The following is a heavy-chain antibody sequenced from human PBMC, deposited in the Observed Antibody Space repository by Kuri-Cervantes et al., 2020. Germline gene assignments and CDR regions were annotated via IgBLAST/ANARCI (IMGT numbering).Heavy chain of an antibody. V-gene: IGHV1-2*02. CDR3: ARAYEDMITKDY. D-gene: IGHD3-16*01. CDR2: INPNSGGT. J-gene: IGHJ4*02. CDR1: GYTFTGYY. Sequence: ASVKVSCKASGYTFTGYYMHWVRQAPGQGLEWMGWINPNSGGTGYAQKFQGRVTMTRNTSISTAYMELSSLRSEDTAVYYCARAYEDMITKDYWGQGTLVTVSS.